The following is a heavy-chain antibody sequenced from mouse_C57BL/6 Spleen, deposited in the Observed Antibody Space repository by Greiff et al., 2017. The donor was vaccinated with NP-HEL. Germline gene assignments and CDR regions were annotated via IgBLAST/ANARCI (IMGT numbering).Heavy chain of an antibody. CDR2: INPYNGDT. V-gene: IGHV1-20*01. J-gene: IGHJ4*01. D-gene: IGHD1-1*01. Sequence: VHVKQSGPELVKPGDSVKISCKASGYSFTGYFMNWVMQSHGKSLEWIGRINPYNGDTFYNQKFKGKATLTVDKSSSTAHMELRSLTSEDSAVYYCARGGYYGSRDAMDYWGQGTSVTVSS. CDR3: ARGGYYGSRDAMDY. CDR1: GYSFTGYF.